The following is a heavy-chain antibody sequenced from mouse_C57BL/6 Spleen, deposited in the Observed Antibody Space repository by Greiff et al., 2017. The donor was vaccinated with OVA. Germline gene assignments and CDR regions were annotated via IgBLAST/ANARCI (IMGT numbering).Heavy chain of an antibody. V-gene: IGHV1-80*01. D-gene: IGHD1-1*01. CDR3: ARDYEYYYAMDY. CDR2: IYPGDGDT. J-gene: IGHJ4*01. Sequence: VQLVESGAELVKPGASVKISCKASGYAFSSYWMNWVKQRPGKGLEWIGQIYPGDGDTNYNGKFKGKATLTADKSSSTAYMQLSSLTSEDSAVYFCARDYEYYYAMDYWGQGTSVTVSS. CDR1: GYAFSSYW.